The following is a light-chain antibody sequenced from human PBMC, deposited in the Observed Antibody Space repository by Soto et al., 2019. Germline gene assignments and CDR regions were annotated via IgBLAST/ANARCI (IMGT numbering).Light chain of an antibody. Sequence: DIQMTQSPSSVSASVGDRVTITCRASQGIGSWLAWYQQKPGKAPKLLIYDASSLETGVPSRFGGSGSGTDFTFTISSLQPEDIATYYCQQYDNVPLTFGGGTKVDIK. J-gene: IGKJ4*01. CDR1: QGIGSW. V-gene: IGKV1-33*01. CDR3: QQYDNVPLT. CDR2: DAS.